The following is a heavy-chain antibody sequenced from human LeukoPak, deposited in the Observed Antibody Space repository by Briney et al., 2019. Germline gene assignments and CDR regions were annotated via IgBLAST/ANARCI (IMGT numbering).Heavy chain of an antibody. CDR3: ARDGRLELPGTYYYYYMDV. CDR2: IYYSGST. Sequence: PSETLSLTCTVSGGSISSYYWSWIRQPPGKGLEWIGYIYYSGSTNYNPSLKSQVTISVDTSKNQFSLKLSSVTAADTAVYYCARDGRLELPGTYYYYYMDVWGKGTTVTVSS. J-gene: IGHJ6*03. V-gene: IGHV4-59*01. CDR1: GGSISSYY. D-gene: IGHD1-7*01.